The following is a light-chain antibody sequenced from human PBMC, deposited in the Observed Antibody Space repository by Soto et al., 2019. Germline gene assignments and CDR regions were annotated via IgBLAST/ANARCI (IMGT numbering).Light chain of an antibody. CDR3: QHADSFPLIT. V-gene: IGKV1-39*01. Sequence: DIQMTQPPSSLSASVGGRVTITCRASQSVNTYLHWYQQKAGQAPKLLIYAASNLQSGVPSRFSGSGSGTDFTLTISSLQPEDFATYYCQHADSFPLITFGQGTRLEIK. CDR1: QSVNTY. CDR2: AAS. J-gene: IGKJ5*01.